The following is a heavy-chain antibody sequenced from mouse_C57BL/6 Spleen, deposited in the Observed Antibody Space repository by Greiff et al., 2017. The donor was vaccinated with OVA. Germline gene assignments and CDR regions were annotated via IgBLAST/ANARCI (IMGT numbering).Heavy chain of an antibody. D-gene: IGHD3-1*01. CDR2: INPNNGGT. V-gene: IGHV1-18*01. CDR1: GYTFTDYN. J-gene: IGHJ3*01. Sequence: VQLKQSGPELVKPGASVKIPCKASGYTFTDYNMDWVKQSHGKSLEWIGDINPNNGGTIYNQKFKGKATLTVDKSSSTAYMELRSLTSEDTAVYYCAKERAGGFAYWGQGTLVTVSA. CDR3: AKERAGGFAY.